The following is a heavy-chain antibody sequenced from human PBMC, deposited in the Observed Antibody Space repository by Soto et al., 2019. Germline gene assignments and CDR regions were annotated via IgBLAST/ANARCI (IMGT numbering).Heavy chain of an antibody. CDR1: GFSLTDTGAG. Sequence: QITLKESGPTLVNRTQTLTLTCTFSGFSLTDTGAGVAWIRQPPGKALEWLALIYWNDDVRYSPSLRSRLTITKDTSKNQVLPTMTYVDPVDTATFYCAHFPRGFSYGGFDYWGQGTQVTVFS. V-gene: IGHV2-5*01. CDR2: IYWNDDV. D-gene: IGHD3-10*01. J-gene: IGHJ4*02. CDR3: AHFPRGFSYGGFDY.